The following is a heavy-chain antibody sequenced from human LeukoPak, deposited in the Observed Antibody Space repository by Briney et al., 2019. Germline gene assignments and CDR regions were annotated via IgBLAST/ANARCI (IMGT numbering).Heavy chain of an antibody. V-gene: IGHV3-48*01. Sequence: GGSLRLSCAASGFTFSTYSMNWVRQPPGKGPEWVSYISSSSTTIYHADSVKGRFTISRDNAKNSLFLQMSSLRAEDTAVYYCARDLNSYGPWGYWGQGTLVTVSS. CDR1: GFTFSTYS. D-gene: IGHD5-18*01. CDR3: ARDLNSYGPWGY. J-gene: IGHJ4*02. CDR2: ISSSSTTI.